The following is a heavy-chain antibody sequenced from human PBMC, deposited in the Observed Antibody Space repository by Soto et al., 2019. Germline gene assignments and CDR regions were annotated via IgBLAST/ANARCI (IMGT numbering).Heavy chain of an antibody. V-gene: IGHV2-5*02. Sequence: QITLKESGPTLVKPTQTLTLTCTFSGFSLSTSGVGVGWIRQPPGKALEWLALIYWDDDKRYSPSLKSRLTTXKXTXXNQVVLTMTNMDPVDTATYYCAHRRGRGNYYGMDVWGQGTTVTVSS. CDR2: IYWDDDK. CDR3: AHRRGRGNYYGMDV. D-gene: IGHD3-10*01. CDR1: GFSLSTSGVG. J-gene: IGHJ6*02.